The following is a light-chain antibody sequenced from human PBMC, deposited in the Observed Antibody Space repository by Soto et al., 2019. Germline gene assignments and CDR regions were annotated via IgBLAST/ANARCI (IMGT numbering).Light chain of an antibody. CDR1: TGAVTSGYY. CDR3: LIYYGGAQV. CDR2: STS. J-gene: IGLJ2*01. V-gene: IGLV7-43*01. Sequence: QAVVTQEPSLTVSPGGTVTLTCASRTGAVTSGYYPNWFQQKPGQAPRALIYSTSNEHSWTPARFSGSLLGGKAALTLSGVQPEDAAEYYCLIYYGGAQVFGGGTKLT.